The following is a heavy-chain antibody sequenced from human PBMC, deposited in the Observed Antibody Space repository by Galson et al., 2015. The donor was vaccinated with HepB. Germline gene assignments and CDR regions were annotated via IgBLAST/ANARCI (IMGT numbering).Heavy chain of an antibody. D-gene: IGHD6-19*01. J-gene: IGHJ3*02. CDR2: INHDGSEK. V-gene: IGHV3-7*01. CDR3: TRDVAVAVLGSFDI. CDR1: GFMLSSHW. Sequence: SLRLSCAASGFMLSSHWMSWVRQAPGKGLEWVASINHDGSEKHYLDSVKGRFTVSRDNGKKSLHLQMNSLRAEDTAVYYCTRDVAVAVLGSFDIWGQGTMVTVSS.